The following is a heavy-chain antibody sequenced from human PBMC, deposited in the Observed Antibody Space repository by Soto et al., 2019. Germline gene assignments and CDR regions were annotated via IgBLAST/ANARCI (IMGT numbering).Heavy chain of an antibody. J-gene: IGHJ5*02. Sequence: SETLSLTCAVYGGSFSGYYWSWIRQPPGKGLEWIGEINHSGSTNYNPSLKSRVTISVDTSKNQFSLKLSSVTAADTAVYYCARGHKPYYDFWSGSSNWFDPWGQGILVTVSS. CDR2: INHSGST. V-gene: IGHV4-34*01. D-gene: IGHD3-3*01. CDR1: GGSFSGYY. CDR3: ARGHKPYYDFWSGSSNWFDP.